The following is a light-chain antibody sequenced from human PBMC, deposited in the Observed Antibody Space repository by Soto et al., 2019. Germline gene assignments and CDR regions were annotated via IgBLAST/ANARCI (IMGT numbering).Light chain of an antibody. CDR1: QGIRNY. CDR3: QKYSSVPV. CDR2: AAS. Sequence: DIQMTQSPTSLSASVGDRVTITCRASQGIRNYVAWYQQIPGKAPKLLIYAASTLQSGVPSRFSGSGSGTAFTLTINGLQPEDVATYSCQKYSSVPVFGPGTKLEIK. V-gene: IGKV1-27*01. J-gene: IGKJ3*01.